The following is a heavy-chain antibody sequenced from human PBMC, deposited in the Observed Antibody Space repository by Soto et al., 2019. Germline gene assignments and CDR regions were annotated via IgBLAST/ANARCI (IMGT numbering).Heavy chain of an antibody. V-gene: IGHV1-69*02. CDR3: ARMTSIRRGGGDAFDI. J-gene: IGHJ3*02. CDR1: GGTFSSYT. D-gene: IGHD3-10*01. Sequence: QVQLVQSGAEVKKPGSSVNVSCKASGGTFSSYTISWVRQAPGQGPEWMGRIIPMLGITFYAQKFQGRVTIIADKSTSTVYMGLSSLTSEDTAIYHCARMTSIRRGGGDAFDIWGQGTVVTVSS. CDR2: IIPMLGIT.